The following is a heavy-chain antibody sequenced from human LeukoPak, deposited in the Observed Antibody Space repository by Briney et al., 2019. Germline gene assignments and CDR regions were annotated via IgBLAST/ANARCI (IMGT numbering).Heavy chain of an antibody. D-gene: IGHD3-3*01. J-gene: IGHJ4*02. CDR1: GFTFSGSA. CDR3: AGNYDSWTGLNY. V-gene: IGHV3-73*01. Sequence: GGSLRLSCAASGFTFSGSAMHWVRQASRKGLEWVGHIGDKVSNYATEYAASLRGRFTISRDDSKDTAYLQVNSLKTEDTAVYYCAGNYDSWTGLNYWGQGTLVTVSS. CDR2: IGDKVSNYAT.